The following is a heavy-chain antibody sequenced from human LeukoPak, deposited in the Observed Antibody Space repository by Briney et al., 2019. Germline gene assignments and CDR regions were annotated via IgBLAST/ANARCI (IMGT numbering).Heavy chain of an antibody. V-gene: IGHV3-23*01. D-gene: IGHD5-24*01. CDR3: AKGKMAPGDAFDI. CDR1: GFTFSSYA. J-gene: IGHJ3*02. CDR2: ISGSGGST. Sequence: GGSLRLACAASGFTFSSYAMSWVRQAPGKGLEWVSAISGSGGSTYYADSVKGRFTISRDNSKNTLYLQINNLRSQDTAVYYLAKGKMAPGDAFDIWGQGTVVTVSS.